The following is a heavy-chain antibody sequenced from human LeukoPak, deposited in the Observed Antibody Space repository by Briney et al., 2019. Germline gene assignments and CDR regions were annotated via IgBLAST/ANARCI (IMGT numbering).Heavy chain of an antibody. CDR3: ARDEVVVAAIPYGMDV. D-gene: IGHD2-15*01. J-gene: IGHJ6*02. V-gene: IGHV1-3*01. CDR2: INAGNGNT. Sequence: ASVKVSCKASGYTFTSYAMHWVRQAPGQRLEWMGWINAGNGNTKYSQKFQGRVTITRDTSASTAYMELSSLRSEDTAVYYCARDEVVVAAIPYGMDVWGQGTTVTVSS. CDR1: GYTFTSYA.